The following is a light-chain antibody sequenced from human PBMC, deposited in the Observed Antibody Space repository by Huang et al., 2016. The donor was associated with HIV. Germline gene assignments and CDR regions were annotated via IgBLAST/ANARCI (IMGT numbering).Light chain of an antibody. CDR3: QQYNNWLTWT. CDR1: QSVSSN. V-gene: IGKV3-15*01. CDR2: GAS. Sequence: EIVMTQSPATLSVSPGERATLSCRASQSVSSNLAWYQQKPGQAPRLLIYGASTRATGLPARCSGSGSGTEFTLTISSLQSEDFAVYYCQQYNNWLTWTFGQGTKVEIK. J-gene: IGKJ1*01.